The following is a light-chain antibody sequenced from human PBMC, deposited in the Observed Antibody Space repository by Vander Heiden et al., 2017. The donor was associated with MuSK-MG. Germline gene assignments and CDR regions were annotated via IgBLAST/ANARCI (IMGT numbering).Light chain of an antibody. J-gene: IGKJ5*01. CDR1: QSISSY. CDR3: QQSYSPLT. CDR2: AAS. Sequence: DIQMTQSPSSLSASVGDRVTITCRASQSISSYLNWYQQKPGKAPKLLIYAASSLQSGVPSRFSGSGSGTDLTLTISSLQPEDFATYYCQQSYSPLTFGQGTRLEIK. V-gene: IGKV1-39*01.